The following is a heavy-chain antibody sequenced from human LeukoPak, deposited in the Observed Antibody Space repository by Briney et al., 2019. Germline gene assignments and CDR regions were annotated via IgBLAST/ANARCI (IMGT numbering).Heavy chain of an antibody. V-gene: IGHV1-2*06. CDR3: AIGIPALGTFDY. CDR1: GYTFIDYY. D-gene: IGHD6-13*01. Sequence: ASVKVSCEASGYTFIDYYMQWVRQAPGQGLEWMGRINPNSGGTNYAQKFQGRVTMTRDTSISTAYMELSSLRSDDTAVYHCAIGIPALGTFDYWGQGTLVTVSS. CDR2: INPNSGGT. J-gene: IGHJ4*02.